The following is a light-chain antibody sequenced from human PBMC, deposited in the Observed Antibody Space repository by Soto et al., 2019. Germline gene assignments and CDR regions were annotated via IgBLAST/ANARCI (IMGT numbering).Light chain of an antibody. V-gene: IGKV3-11*01. CDR3: QQHGISHIT. CDR1: QSVSSY. J-gene: IGKJ5*01. Sequence: IVLTQSPGTLSLSPGERATLSCRASQSVSSYLAWYQQKPGQAPRLLIYDASNRATGIPARFSGSGSGTDFTLTITRLEPDDSAVYYCQQHGISHITFGQGTRLEIK. CDR2: DAS.